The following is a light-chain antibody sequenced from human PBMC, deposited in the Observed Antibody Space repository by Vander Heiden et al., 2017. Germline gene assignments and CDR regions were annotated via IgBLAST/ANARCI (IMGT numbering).Light chain of an antibody. CDR1: NIGGRS. CDR3: QVWDSGSDHWV. CDR2: DDS. Sequence: SHVLTQPPAVSEAPGQTAKMTCGGNNIGGRSVHWYQQEPGQAPALVVYDDSDRPSGIPERFSGSNSGNTATLTISRVEAGDEADYYCQVWDSGSDHWVFGGGTKLTV. V-gene: IGLV3-21*02. J-gene: IGLJ3*02.